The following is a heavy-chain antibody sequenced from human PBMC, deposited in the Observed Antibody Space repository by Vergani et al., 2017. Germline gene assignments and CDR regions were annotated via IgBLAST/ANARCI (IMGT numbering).Heavy chain of an antibody. CDR3: ARVPPTVTTWGYYFDY. J-gene: IGHJ4*02. D-gene: IGHD4-17*01. CDR1: GGSISSSSYY. V-gene: IGHV4-39*07. Sequence: QLQLQESGPGLVKPSETLSLTCTVSGGSISSSSYYWGWIRQPPGKGLEWIGSIYYSGSTYYNPSLKSRVTISVDTSKNQFSLKLSSVTAADTAVYYCARVPPTVTTWGYYFDYWGQGTLVTVSS. CDR2: IYYSGST.